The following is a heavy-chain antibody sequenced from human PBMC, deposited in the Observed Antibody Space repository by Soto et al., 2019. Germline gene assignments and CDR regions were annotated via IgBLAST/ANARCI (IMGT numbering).Heavy chain of an antibody. Sequence: GGSLRLSCAASGLNFGNAWMSWVRQAPGKGLEWVGHIKNKKDGGTTDYAAPVKGRFIISRDDSRNTLYLQMSSLRTEDTAVYYCTTDPGDFEDYWGQGTQVTVSS. V-gene: IGHV3-15*01. D-gene: IGHD4-17*01. J-gene: IGHJ4*02. CDR2: IKNKKDGGTT. CDR3: TTDPGDFEDY. CDR1: GLNFGNAW.